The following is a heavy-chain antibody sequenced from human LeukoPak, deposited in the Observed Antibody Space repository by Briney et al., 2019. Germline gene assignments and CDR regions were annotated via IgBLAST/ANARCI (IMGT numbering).Heavy chain of an antibody. CDR2: IYSGGST. CDR3: ARDHSGSYYVGGIDY. D-gene: IGHD1-26*01. CDR1: GFTVSSNY. Sequence: GGSLRLSCAASGFTVSSNYMSWVRQAPGKGLEWVSVIYSGGSTYYADSVKGRFTISRDNSKNTLYLQMNSLRAEDTAVYYCARDHSGSYYVGGIDYWGQGTLVTVSS. V-gene: IGHV3-53*01. J-gene: IGHJ4*02.